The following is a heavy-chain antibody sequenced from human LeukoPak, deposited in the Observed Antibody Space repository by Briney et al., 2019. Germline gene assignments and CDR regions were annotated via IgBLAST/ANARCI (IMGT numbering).Heavy chain of an antibody. CDR3: ARAPWLFPLDY. CDR2: IYYSGST. V-gene: IGHV4-59*08. Sequence: SETLSLTCTVSGGSISSYYWSWIRQPPGKGLEWIGYIYYSGSTNYNPSLKSRVTISVDTSKNQFSLKLSSVTAADTAVYYCARAPWLFPLDYWGQGTLVTVSS. CDR1: GGSISSYY. J-gene: IGHJ4*02. D-gene: IGHD3-22*01.